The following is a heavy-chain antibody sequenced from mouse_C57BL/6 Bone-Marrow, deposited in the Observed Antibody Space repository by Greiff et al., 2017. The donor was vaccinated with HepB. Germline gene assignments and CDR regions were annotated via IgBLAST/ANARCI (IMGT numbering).Heavy chain of an antibody. D-gene: IGHD2-4*01. V-gene: IGHV1-59*01. CDR3: ARNTDYGWFAY. J-gene: IGHJ3*01. Sequence: QVQLQQPGAELVRPGTSVKLSCKASGYTFTSYWMPWVKQRPGQGLEWIGVIDPSDSYTTYNQKFKGKATLTVDTSSSTAYMQRSSLTSEDSAVYYCARNTDYGWFAYWGQGTLVTVSA. CDR1: GYTFTSYW. CDR2: IDPSDSYT.